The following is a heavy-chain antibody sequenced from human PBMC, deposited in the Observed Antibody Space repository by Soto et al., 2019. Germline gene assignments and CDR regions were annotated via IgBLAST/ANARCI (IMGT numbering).Heavy chain of an antibody. CDR2: ISAYNGNT. CDR3: ARGNDYGDGHDAFDI. V-gene: IGHV1-18*01. CDR1: GYTFTSYG. J-gene: IGHJ3*02. Sequence: ASVKVSCKASGYTFTSYGINCVRQAPGQGLEWMGWISAYNGNTNYAQKLQGRVTMTTDTSTSTAYMELRSLRSDDTAVYYCARGNDYGDGHDAFDIWGQGTRVTVSS. D-gene: IGHD4-17*01.